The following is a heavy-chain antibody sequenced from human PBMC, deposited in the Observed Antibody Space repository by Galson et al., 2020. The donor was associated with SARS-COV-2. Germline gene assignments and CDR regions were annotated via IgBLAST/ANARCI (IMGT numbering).Heavy chain of an antibody. J-gene: IGHJ4*02. D-gene: IGHD6-13*01. CDR3: ARDLYSSNCFDY. Sequence: SETLSLTCTVSGGSISSSSYYWGWIRQPPGKGLEWIGSIYYSGSTYYNPSLKSRVTISVDTSKNQFSLKLSSVTAADTAVYYCARDLYSSNCFDYWGQGTLVTVSS. CDR2: IYYSGST. CDR1: GGSISSSSYY. V-gene: IGHV4-39*07.